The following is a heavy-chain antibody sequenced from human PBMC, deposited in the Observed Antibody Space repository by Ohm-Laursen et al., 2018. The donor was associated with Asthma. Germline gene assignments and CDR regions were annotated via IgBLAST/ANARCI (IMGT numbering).Heavy chain of an antibody. Sequence: SETLSLTCTVSGGSISSSSYYWGWIRQPPGKGLEWIGSIYYSGSTYYNPSLKSRVTISVDTSKNQFSLKLSSVTAADTAVYYCARDWGATTINDAFDVWGQGTTVIVSS. V-gene: IGHV4-39*02. D-gene: IGHD1-26*01. CDR1: GGSISSSSYY. CDR2: IYYSGST. CDR3: ARDWGATTINDAFDV. J-gene: IGHJ3*01.